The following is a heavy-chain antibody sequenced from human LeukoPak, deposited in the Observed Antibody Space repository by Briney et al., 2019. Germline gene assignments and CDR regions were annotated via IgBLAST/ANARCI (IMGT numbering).Heavy chain of an antibody. J-gene: IGHJ4*02. Sequence: GSLRLSCAASGFTFSTYWMSWVRQAPGKGLEWVANIEQDGSEKYYVDSVKGRFTISRDNAKNSLYLQMNSLRAEDTAMYYCARDSAGNDYWGQGTLVTVSS. CDR1: GFTFSTYW. CDR3: ARDSAGNDY. CDR2: IEQDGSEK. D-gene: IGHD6-13*01. V-gene: IGHV3-7*01.